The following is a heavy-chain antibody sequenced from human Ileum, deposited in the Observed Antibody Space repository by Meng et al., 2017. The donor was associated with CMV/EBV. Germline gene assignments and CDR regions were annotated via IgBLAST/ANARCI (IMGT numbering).Heavy chain of an antibody. CDR1: GYSVSSTTVT. CDR3: VRLTGNSWLDY. Sequence: QVQLLQSGPGLGKPAPPLLLTCAISGYSVSSTTVTWNWIRQSPSRGLEWLGRTYYMSKWFNDYALSVRGRITINPDISKNQLSLQLNSVTPEDTAVYYCVRLTGNSWLDYWGRGTMVTVSS. V-gene: IGHV6-1*01. D-gene: IGHD6-13*01. CDR2: TYYMSKWFN. J-gene: IGHJ4*02.